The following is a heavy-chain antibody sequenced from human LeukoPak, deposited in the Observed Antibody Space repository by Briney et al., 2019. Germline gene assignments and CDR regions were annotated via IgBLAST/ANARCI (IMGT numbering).Heavy chain of an antibody. Sequence: PGGSLRPSCAASGFSVTDNYMSWVRQAPGKGLEWGSVIYSGGGTHYADSVKGRFTISRDNSKNTLYLQMNSLRPEDTAVYYCARPLLTQPAFQHWGQGTLVTVSS. CDR1: GFSVTDNY. CDR2: IYSGGGT. V-gene: IGHV3-53*01. D-gene: IGHD3-9*01. CDR3: ARPLLTQPAFQH. J-gene: IGHJ1*01.